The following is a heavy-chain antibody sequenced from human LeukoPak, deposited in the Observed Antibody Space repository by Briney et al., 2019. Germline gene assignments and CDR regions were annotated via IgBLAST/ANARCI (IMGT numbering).Heavy chain of an antibody. CDR1: GGSFSGYY. CDR2: INHSGST. Sequence: PSETLSLTCAVYGGSFSGYYWSWIRQPPGKGLEWIGSINHSGSTYYNPSLRSRVTISVDTSKNQFSMKLTSVTAADTAVYYCAREGGLLDTSSYWYFDLWGRGTLVTVSS. J-gene: IGHJ2*01. CDR3: AREGGLLDTSSYWYFDL. V-gene: IGHV4-34*01. D-gene: IGHD3/OR15-3a*01.